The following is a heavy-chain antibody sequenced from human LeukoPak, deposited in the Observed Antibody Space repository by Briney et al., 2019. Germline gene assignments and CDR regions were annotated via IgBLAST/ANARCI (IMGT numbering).Heavy chain of an antibody. D-gene: IGHD6-13*01. CDR1: GGSINGYY. CDR3: ARLSRIAAAGAYDYHSMDV. J-gene: IGHJ6*02. CDR2: RGNT. V-gene: IGHV4-59*13. Sequence: PSEALSLTCTVSGGSINGYYWSWIRQPPGKGLEWIGLRGNTNYANNPSLKRRVTISADTSNNQFSLRLSSVTAADTAVYYCARLSRIAAAGAYDYHSMDVWGQGTTVTVSS.